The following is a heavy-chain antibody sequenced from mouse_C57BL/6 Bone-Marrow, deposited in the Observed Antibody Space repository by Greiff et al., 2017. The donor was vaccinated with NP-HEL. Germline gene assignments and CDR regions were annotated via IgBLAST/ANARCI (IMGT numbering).Heavy chain of an antibody. V-gene: IGHV5-9*01. D-gene: IGHD2-1*01. CDR2: ISGGGGNT. CDR3: ARHGDYGKSEPQWGAMDY. J-gene: IGHJ4*01. CDR1: GFTFSSYT. Sequence: DVKLVESGGGLVKPGGSLKLSCAASGFTFSSYTMSWVRQTPEKRLEWVATISGGGGNTYYPDSVKGRFTISRDNAKNTLYLQMSSLRSEDTALYYCARHGDYGKSEPQWGAMDYWGQGTSVTVSS.